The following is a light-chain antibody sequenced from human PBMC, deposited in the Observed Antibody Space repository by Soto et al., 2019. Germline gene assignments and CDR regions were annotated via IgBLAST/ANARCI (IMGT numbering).Light chain of an antibody. CDR3: QQYNSYSL. V-gene: IGKV1-5*03. CDR1: ESISSW. Sequence: DIQMTQSPPTLSASAGDRVTITCRASESISSWLAWYQQKPGKAPKLLMYKASSLESGVPSRFSGSGSGTDFTLTISSLQPDDFATYYCQQYNSYSLFGQGTKVDI. CDR2: KAS. J-gene: IGKJ1*01.